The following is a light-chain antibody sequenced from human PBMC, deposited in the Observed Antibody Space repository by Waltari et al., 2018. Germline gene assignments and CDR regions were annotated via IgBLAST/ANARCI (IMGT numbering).Light chain of an antibody. CDR1: QDISSY. V-gene: IGKV1-17*01. Sequence: DILMTQSPSSLSSSVGDTVTITCRASQDISSYLNWFQQKPGKAPKLLIYAATTLQSGVPSRFSGSGSGTEFTLNISSLEPEDFAAYYCLQHNSYPFTFGPGTKLDIK. CDR2: AAT. CDR3: LQHNSYPFT. J-gene: IGKJ3*01.